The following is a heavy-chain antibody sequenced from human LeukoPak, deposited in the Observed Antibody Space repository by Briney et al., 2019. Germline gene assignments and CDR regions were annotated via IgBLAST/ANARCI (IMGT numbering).Heavy chain of an antibody. Sequence: SETLSLTCTVSGGSISSSSYYWGWIRQPPGKGLEWIGSIYYSGSTYYNPSLKSRVTISVDTSKNQFSPKLSSVTAADTAVYYCARLSGCTNGVCIPTYPIGYWGQGTLVTVSS. D-gene: IGHD2-8*01. CDR2: IYYSGST. CDR1: GGSISSSSYY. J-gene: IGHJ4*02. V-gene: IGHV4-39*01. CDR3: ARLSGCTNGVCIPTYPIGY.